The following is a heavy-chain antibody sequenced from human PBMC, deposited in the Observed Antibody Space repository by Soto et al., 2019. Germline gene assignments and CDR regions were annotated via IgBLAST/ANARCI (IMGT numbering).Heavy chain of an antibody. CDR3: ARHDGSTNWRRWFDG. CDR2: FRYDGIT. Sequence: QLQLQESGPGLAKASETLSLTCTVSGGSISNSDYFWCWFRQPPAMGLEWIVSFRYDGITCYNPSLTSRATTSLDSSKNQFSLRLSSVASADPAVYYCARHDGSTNWRRWFDGWGQGTAVTVSS. V-gene: IGHV4-39*01. J-gene: IGHJ5*02. CDR1: GGSISNSDYF. D-gene: IGHD2-2*01.